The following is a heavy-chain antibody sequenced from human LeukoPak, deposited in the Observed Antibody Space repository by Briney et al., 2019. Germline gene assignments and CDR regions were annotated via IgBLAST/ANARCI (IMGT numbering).Heavy chain of an antibody. J-gene: IGHJ1*01. V-gene: IGHV1-2*02. CDR1: GYTFTGYY. Sequence: ASVKVSCKASGYTFTGYYMHWVRQAPGQGLEWMGWINPNSGGTNYAQKFQGRVTLTRDTSISTAYMELSRLRSDDTAVYYCAREDLYYYDSSGSEYFQHWGQGTLVTVSS. CDR2: INPNSGGT. CDR3: AREDLYYYDSSGSEYFQH. D-gene: IGHD3-22*01.